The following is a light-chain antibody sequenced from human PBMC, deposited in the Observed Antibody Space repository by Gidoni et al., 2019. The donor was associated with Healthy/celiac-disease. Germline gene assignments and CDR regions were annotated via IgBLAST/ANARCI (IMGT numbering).Light chain of an antibody. V-gene: IGLV3-21*04. CDR2: YDS. CDR3: QVWDSSSDHVV. CDR1: NIGSKS. Sequence: SYVLTPPPPVSLAPGKPARITCGGNNIGSKSVHWYQQKPCQAPVLVIYYDSDRPSGIPERFSGSNSGNTATLTISRVEAGDEADYYCQVWDSSSDHVVFGGGTKLTVL. J-gene: IGLJ2*01.